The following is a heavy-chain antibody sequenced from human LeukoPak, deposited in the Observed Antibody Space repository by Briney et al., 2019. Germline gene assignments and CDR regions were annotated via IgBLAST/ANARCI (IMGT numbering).Heavy chain of an antibody. J-gene: IGHJ1*01. Sequence: GGSLRLSCAASGFIFSGYSMTWVRQAPGKGLEWLSYISSSSTIYYADSVKGRFTISRDNAQNSLYLQMNSLRAEDTAVYYCARDILTGSQSRFQRWGQGTLVTVSS. D-gene: IGHD3-9*01. CDR2: ISSSSTI. CDR1: GFIFSGYS. CDR3: ARDILTGSQSRFQR. V-gene: IGHV3-48*04.